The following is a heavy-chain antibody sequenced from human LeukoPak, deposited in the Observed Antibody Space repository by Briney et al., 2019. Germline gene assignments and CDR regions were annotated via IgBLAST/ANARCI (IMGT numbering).Heavy chain of an antibody. V-gene: IGHV3-15*01. Sequence: PGGSLRLSCAASGFTFSNAWMSWVRQAPGKGLEWVGRIKSKTDGGTTDYAAPVKGRFTISRDDSKNTLYLQMNSLKTEDTAVYYCTTESWGYDFWSGYYNGYWGQGTLVTVSS. CDR1: GFTFSNAW. CDR3: TTESWGYDFWSGYYNGY. CDR2: IKSKTDGGTT. D-gene: IGHD3-3*01. J-gene: IGHJ4*02.